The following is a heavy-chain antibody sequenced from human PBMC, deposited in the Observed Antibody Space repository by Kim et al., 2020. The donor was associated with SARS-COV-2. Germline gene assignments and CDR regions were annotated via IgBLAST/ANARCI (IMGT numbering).Heavy chain of an antibody. Sequence: ASVKVSCQASGYTFTSYAMHWVRQAPGQRLEWMGWINAGNGNTKYSQKFQGRVTITRDTSASTAYVELSSLRSKDTAVYYCAVAERITMVRGVIWSNNWF. D-gene: IGHD3-10*01. CDR2: INAGNGNT. J-gene: IGHJ5*01. CDR3: AVAERITMVRGVIWSNNWF. CDR1: GYTFTSYA. V-gene: IGHV1-3*01.